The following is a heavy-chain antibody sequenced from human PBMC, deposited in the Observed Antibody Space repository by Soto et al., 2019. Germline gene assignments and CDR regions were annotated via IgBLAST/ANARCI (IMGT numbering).Heavy chain of an antibody. CDR2: NYSGGST. CDR1: GGFVNSDTHS. Sequence: QVQLQESGPGLVKPSETLSLTCTVSGGFVNSDTHSWSWIRQTPGKRLEWIGFNYSGGSTKNPSLRSRVTMSVDTSKNQFSLKLRSVIVADTAVYHCARFVRSCSATTCSTRADVWGQGITVTVSS. J-gene: IGHJ6*02. D-gene: IGHD2-2*01. CDR3: ARFVRSCSATTCSTRADV. V-gene: IGHV4-61*01.